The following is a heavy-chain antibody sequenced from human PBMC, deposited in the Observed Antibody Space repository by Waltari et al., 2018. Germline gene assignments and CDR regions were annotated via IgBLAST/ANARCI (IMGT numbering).Heavy chain of an antibody. J-gene: IGHJ3*02. D-gene: IGHD6-19*01. V-gene: IGHV4-59*01. CDR2: IYYSGST. CDR1: GGSISSYY. CDR3: ARVPPGAVAGTGLAFDI. Sequence: QVQLQESGPGLVKPSETLSLTCTVSGGSISSYYWSWIRQPPGKGLEWIGYIYYSGSTNDNPSSKRRVTISVDTSKNQFSLKLSYVTAADTAVYYCARVPPGAVAGTGLAFDIWGQGTMVTVSS.